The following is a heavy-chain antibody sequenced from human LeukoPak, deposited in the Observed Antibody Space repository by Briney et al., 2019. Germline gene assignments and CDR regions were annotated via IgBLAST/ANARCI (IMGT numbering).Heavy chain of an antibody. CDR1: RFTFSSYW. Sequence: GGSLRLSCTASRFTFSSYWMSWVRQAPGKGLEWVANIKQDGSEKYYVDSVKRRFTISRDNGKHSLYLQMNILRAEDTGVYYCARHLIAARHDAFDIWGQGTMVTVSS. D-gene: IGHD6-6*01. CDR3: ARHLIAARHDAFDI. V-gene: IGHV3-7*01. CDR2: IKQDGSEK. J-gene: IGHJ3*02.